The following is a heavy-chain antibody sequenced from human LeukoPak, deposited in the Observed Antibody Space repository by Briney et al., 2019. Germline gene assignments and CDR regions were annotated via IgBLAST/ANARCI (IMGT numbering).Heavy chain of an antibody. CDR1: GFTFSSYA. D-gene: IGHD6-19*01. Sequence: GGSLRLSCAASGFTFSSYAVHWVRQAPGKGLEWVAVISYDGSNEYYADSVKGRFTISRDNSKNTLYLQMNGLRAEDTAVYYCASSPRAVAGTIDYWGQGTLVTVSS. CDR2: ISYDGSNE. CDR3: ASSPRAVAGTIDY. J-gene: IGHJ4*02. V-gene: IGHV3-30-3*01.